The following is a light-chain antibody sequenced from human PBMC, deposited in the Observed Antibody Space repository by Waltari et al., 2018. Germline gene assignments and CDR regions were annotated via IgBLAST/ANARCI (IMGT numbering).Light chain of an antibody. CDR1: QSVRTW. J-gene: IGKJ2*01. V-gene: IGKV1-5*03. Sequence: DIQMTQSPSTLSASVGDRVTITCRASQSVRTWLDWYQQKPGKAPKLLIYKASSLESGVSSRFSGSGSGTDFTLTISNLQPDDFATYYCQQCNTYSFGQGTRLEIK. CDR2: KAS. CDR3: QQCNTYS.